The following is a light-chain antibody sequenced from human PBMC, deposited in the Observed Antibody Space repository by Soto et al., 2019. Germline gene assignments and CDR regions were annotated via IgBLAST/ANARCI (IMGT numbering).Light chain of an antibody. CDR2: GAS. J-gene: IGKJ4*01. Sequence: EIVMTQSPATLSVSPGERATLSCRASQTGNNNLAWYQQKPGQAPRLLIYGASARATGIPARFSGSGSGTEFTLTISSLQSEDFAVYYCQQYNTWPLTFGGGTKVEIK. V-gene: IGKV3-15*01. CDR1: QTGNNN. CDR3: QQYNTWPLT.